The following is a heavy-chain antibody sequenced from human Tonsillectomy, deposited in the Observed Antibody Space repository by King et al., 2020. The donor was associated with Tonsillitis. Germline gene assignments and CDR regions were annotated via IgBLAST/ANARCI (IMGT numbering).Heavy chain of an antibody. Sequence: VQLVESGGGVGQPGRSLRLSCAASGFTFSSYAMHWGRQAPGKGLEWVAIISYDGSNKYYADSVKGRFTISRDSSKNTLYLKMNRLRVEDTAVYYCARDGRYFHRADYWGQGTLVTVSS. J-gene: IGHJ4*02. CDR1: GFTFSSYA. V-gene: IGHV3-30-3*01. CDR2: ISYDGSNK. D-gene: IGHD3-9*01. CDR3: ARDGRYFHRADY.